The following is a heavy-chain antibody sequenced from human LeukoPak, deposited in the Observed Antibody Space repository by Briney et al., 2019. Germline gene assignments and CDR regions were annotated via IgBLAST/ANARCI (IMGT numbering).Heavy chain of an antibody. Sequence: PSETLSLTCSVSGGSVSRTYYSWGWIRQPPGKGPEWIGSIDYRGGTHFSPSLESRVTISVDTSQNQFSLRLMSVTAADTGVYYCARQELWFRSWGQGTLVTVSS. D-gene: IGHD3-16*01. CDR2: IDYRGGT. J-gene: IGHJ4*02. CDR1: GGSVSRTYYS. CDR3: ARQELWFRS. V-gene: IGHV4-39*01.